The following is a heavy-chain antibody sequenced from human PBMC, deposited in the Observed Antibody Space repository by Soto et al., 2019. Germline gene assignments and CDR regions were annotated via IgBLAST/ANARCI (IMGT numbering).Heavy chain of an antibody. D-gene: IGHD2-8*01. Sequence: QAQLVQSGAEVKKPGASVKVSCRASGYTFSSYGYAWVRQAPGQGLEWRGWISAYNGDTKYAQKFQDRVTLTTDPSTITAYIELRNLGSEDTAVYYCARSGAYCTSITCLFDSFWGLGPLVTVS. CDR3: ARSGAYCTSITCLFDSF. CDR1: GYTFSSYG. CDR2: ISAYNGDT. V-gene: IGHV1-18*01. J-gene: IGHJ4*02.